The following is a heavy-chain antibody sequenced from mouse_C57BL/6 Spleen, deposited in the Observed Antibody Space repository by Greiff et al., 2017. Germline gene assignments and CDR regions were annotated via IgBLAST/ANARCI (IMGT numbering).Heavy chain of an antibody. CDR3: ARHGNYPCFNY. J-gene: IGHJ2*01. CDR2: ISSGGSYT. V-gene: IGHV5-6*01. D-gene: IGHD2-1*01. Sequence: EVKVVESGGDLVKPGGSLKLSCAASGFTFSSYGMSWVRQTPDKRLEWVATISSGGSYTYYPDSVKGRFTISRDKAKNTLYLQISSPKSEDTAMYYFARHGNYPCFNYWGQGTTLTVSS. CDR1: GFTFSSYG.